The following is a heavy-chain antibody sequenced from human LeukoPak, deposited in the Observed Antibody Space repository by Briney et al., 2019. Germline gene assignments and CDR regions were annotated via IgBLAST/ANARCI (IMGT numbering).Heavy chain of an antibody. J-gene: IGHJ5*02. CDR3: APRPRYCSSTSCP. CDR1: GFTFSNYG. CDR2: ISYDGKVK. Sequence: SGGSLRLSCAGSGFTFSNYGMHWVHQAPGKGLEWVAVISYDGKVKYYADSVKGRFTISRDNSKNTLYLEMNSLRAEDTALYYCAPRPRYCSSTSCPWGQGTLVTVSS. V-gene: IGHV3-30*03. D-gene: IGHD2-2*01.